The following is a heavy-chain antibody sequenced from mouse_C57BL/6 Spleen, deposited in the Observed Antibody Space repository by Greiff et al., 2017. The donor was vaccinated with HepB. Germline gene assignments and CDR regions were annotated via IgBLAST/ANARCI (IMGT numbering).Heavy chain of an antibody. CDR1: GYTFTDYE. CDR2: IDPETGGT. J-gene: IGHJ2*01. Sequence: QVQLQQSGAELVRPGASVTLSCKASGYTFTDYEMHWVKQTPVHGLEWIGAIDPETGGTAYNQKFKGKAILTADKSSSTAYMELRSLTSEDSAVYYCTRKGLRSVGNFDYWGQGTTLTVSS. CDR3: TRKGLRSVGNFDY. V-gene: IGHV1-15*01. D-gene: IGHD1-1*01.